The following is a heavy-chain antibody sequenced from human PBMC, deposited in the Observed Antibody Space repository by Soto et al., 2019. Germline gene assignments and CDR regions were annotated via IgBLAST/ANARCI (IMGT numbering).Heavy chain of an antibody. Sequence: QVQLQESGPGLVKPSQTLSLTCTVSGGSISSGGYYWSWIRQHPGKGLEWIGYIYYSGSTYYNPSLKSRVTISVDTSKNQFSLKLSSVTAADTAVYYCARERAEDIAAAGRGYYFDYWGQGTLVTVSS. CDR2: IYYSGST. CDR3: ARERAEDIAAAGRGYYFDY. CDR1: GGSISSGGYY. J-gene: IGHJ4*02. D-gene: IGHD6-13*01. V-gene: IGHV4-31*03.